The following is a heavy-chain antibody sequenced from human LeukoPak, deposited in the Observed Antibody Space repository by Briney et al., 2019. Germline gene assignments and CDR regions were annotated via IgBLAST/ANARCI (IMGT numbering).Heavy chain of an antibody. D-gene: IGHD1-26*01. J-gene: IGHJ4*02. CDR2: IYYSGST. CDR3: ARDSLSGSYFD. V-gene: IGHV4-39*07. Sequence: SETLSLTCTVSGGSISSSSYYWGWIRQPPGKGLGWIGSIYYSGSTYYNPSLKSRVTISVDTSKNQFSLKLSSVTAADTAVYYCARDSLSGSYFDWGQGTLVTVSS. CDR1: GGSISSSSYY.